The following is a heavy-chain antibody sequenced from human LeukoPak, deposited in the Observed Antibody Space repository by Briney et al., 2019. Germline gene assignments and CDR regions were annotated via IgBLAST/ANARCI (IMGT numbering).Heavy chain of an antibody. CDR1: GYTLTELS. V-gene: IGHV1-24*01. D-gene: IGHD2-21*02. CDR2: FDPEDGET. Sequence: ASVKVSCKVSGYTLTELSMHWVRQAPGKGLEWMGGFDPEDGETIYAQKFQGRVTMTEDTSTDTAYMELSSLRSEDTAVYYCAPGPPPLAYCGGDCYSGLFDYWGQGTLVTVSS. J-gene: IGHJ4*02. CDR3: APGPPPLAYCGGDCYSGLFDY.